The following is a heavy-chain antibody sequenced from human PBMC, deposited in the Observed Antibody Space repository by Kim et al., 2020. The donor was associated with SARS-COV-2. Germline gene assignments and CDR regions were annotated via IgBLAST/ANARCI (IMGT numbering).Heavy chain of an antibody. V-gene: IGHV3-7*03. CDR3: ARDKEDKVGNYYYYGMDV. CDR1: GFTFSSYW. Sequence: GGSLRLSCAASGFTFSSYWMSWVRQAPGKGLEWVANIKQDGSEKYYMDSVKGRITISRDNAKNSLYLQMNSLRAEDTAVYYCARDKEDKVGNYYYYGMDVWGQGTTVTVSS. J-gene: IGHJ6*02. CDR2: IKQDGSEK. D-gene: IGHD2-15*01.